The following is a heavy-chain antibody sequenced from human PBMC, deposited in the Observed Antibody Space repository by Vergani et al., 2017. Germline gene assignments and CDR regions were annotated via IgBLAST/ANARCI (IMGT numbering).Heavy chain of an antibody. V-gene: IGHV3-30*02. Sequence: QVQLVESGGGVVQPGGSLRLSCAASGFTFSSYGMHWVRQAPGKGLEWVAFIRYDGSNKYYADSVKGRFTISRDNSKNTLYLQMNSLRAEDTACYYCAKWRQAAANDAFDIWGQGTMVTVSS. J-gene: IGHJ3*02. CDR2: IRYDGSNK. CDR1: GFTFSSYG. D-gene: IGHD6-13*01. CDR3: AKWRQAAANDAFDI.